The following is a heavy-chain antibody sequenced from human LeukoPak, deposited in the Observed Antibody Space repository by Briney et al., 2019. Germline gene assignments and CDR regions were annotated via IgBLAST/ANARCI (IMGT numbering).Heavy chain of an antibody. Sequence: HPGGSLRLSCVASGFTFITYWMSWARQAPGKGLEWVANINEDGSEENYVDSVKGRLTISIDDAKKSLYLQMDSLRADDTAVYYCARPSFDGSGWGSDHWGQGTLVTVGS. D-gene: IGHD6-19*01. CDR1: GFTFITYW. CDR2: INEDGSEE. V-gene: IGHV3-7*01. J-gene: IGHJ4*02. CDR3: ARPSFDGSGWGSDH.